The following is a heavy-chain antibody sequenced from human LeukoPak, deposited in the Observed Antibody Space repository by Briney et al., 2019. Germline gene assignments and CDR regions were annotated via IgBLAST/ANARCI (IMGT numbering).Heavy chain of an antibody. CDR2: ISYDGSNK. J-gene: IGHJ2*01. CDR3: AKDRRGLIQVGWPWYFDL. V-gene: IGHV3-30*18. D-gene: IGHD5-18*01. Sequence: GRSLRLSCAASGFTFSSYGTHWVRQAPGKGLEWVAVISYDGSNKYYADSVKGRFTISRDNSKNTLYLQMNSLRVEDTAVYYCAKDRRGLIQVGWPWYFDLWGRGTLVTVSS. CDR1: GFTFSSYG.